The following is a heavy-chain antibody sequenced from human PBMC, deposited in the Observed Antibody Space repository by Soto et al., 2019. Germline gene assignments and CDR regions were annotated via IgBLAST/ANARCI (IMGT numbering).Heavy chain of an antibody. CDR1: GGSIRSYY. D-gene: IGHD5-18*01. CDR3: ARISSVNPYGYVNGGLDV. V-gene: IGHV4-59*01. CDR2: FYHSGNS. Sequence: QVQLQQSGPGLVKPSETLSLTCSVSGGSIRSYYWSWIRQSPDKGLEWIGYFYHSGNSNYNPSLKSRVTISVDTSKNQLSLSLGSVTAADTAVYFCARISSVNPYGYVNGGLDVWGQGTTVTVSS. J-gene: IGHJ6*02.